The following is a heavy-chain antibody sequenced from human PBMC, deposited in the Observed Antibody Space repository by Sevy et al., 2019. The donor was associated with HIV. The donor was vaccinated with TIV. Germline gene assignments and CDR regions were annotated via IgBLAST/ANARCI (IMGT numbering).Heavy chain of an antibody. CDR3: AINSDYGMDA. V-gene: IGHV3-7*01. CDR1: GFTFRNYW. D-gene: IGHD4-4*01. J-gene: IGHJ6*02. Sequence: GGSLGLSCVVSGFTFRNYWMSWVRQAPGKGLEWVANINQNGTEIYSVDSVKGRFTFSRDNTKNSVYLQMNSLRAEDTAIYYCAINSDYGMDAWGQGTTVTVSS. CDR2: INQNGTEI.